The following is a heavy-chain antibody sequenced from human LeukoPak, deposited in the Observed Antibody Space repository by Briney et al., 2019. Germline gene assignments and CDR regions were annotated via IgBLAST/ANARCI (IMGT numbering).Heavy chain of an antibody. CDR2: ISSSGSTI. D-gene: IGHD6-19*01. Sequence: GGSLRLSCAASGFTFSDYYMSWIRQAPGKGLEWGSYISSSGSTIYYADSVKGRFTISRDNAKHSLYLQMNSLRAEDTAVYYCARALGIAVAGLQYGMDVWGQGTTVTVSS. CDR3: ARALGIAVAGLQYGMDV. J-gene: IGHJ6*02. V-gene: IGHV3-11*01. CDR1: GFTFSDYY.